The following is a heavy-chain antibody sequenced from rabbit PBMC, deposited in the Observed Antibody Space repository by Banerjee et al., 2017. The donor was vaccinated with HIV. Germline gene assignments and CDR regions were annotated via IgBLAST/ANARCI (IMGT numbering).Heavy chain of an antibody. V-gene: IGHV1S40*01. CDR2: INAGSSGTT. D-gene: IGHD8-1*01. Sequence: QSLEESGGDLVTPGGTLTLTCTASGFTLSSYWMCWVRQAPGKGLEWVGCINAGSSGTTYYASWAKGRFTILKTSSTTVALQMTSLTAADTATYFCGRADGGYIGINYGPQYFSLWGPGTLVTVS. J-gene: IGHJ4*01. CDR1: GFTLSSYW. CDR3: GRADGGYIGINYGPQYFSL.